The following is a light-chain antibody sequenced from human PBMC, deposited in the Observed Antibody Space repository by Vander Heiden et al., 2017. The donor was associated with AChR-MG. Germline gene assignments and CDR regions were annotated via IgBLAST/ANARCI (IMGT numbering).Light chain of an antibody. CDR2: DVS. CDR1: SSDVGGYNY. V-gene: IGLV2-14*01. Sequence: PLTQPASVSGSPGPSITTSCTGTSSDVGGYNYVSWYQQHPGKAPNLMIYDVSKRPSGVSNRFSGSKSGNTASLTSSGLQAEDEADYYCSSYTSSSTRVFGGGTKLTVL. J-gene: IGLJ3*02. CDR3: SSYTSSSTRV.